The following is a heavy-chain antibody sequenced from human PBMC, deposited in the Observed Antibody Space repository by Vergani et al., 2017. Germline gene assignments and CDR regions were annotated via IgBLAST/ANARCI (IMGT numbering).Heavy chain of an antibody. V-gene: IGHV1-69*04. CDR2: IIPVLGIA. CDR1: GGTFSSYA. CDR3: ARDGYSSGWIVDY. D-gene: IGHD6-19*01. Sequence: QVQLVQSGAEVKKPGSSVKVSCKASGGTFSSYAISWVRQAPGQGLEWMGRIIPVLGIANYAQKFQGRVTITADKSTSTAYMELSSLRSEDTAVYYCARDGYSSGWIVDYWGQGTLVTVSS. J-gene: IGHJ4*02.